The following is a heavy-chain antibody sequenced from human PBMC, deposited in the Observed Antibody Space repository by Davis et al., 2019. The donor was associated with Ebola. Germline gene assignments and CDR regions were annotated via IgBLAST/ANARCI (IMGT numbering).Heavy chain of an antibody. CDR3: TTKEGYCSSISCLRH. V-gene: IGHV3-15*01. CDR1: GFTINNDR. Sequence: SPIPPCAASGFTINNDRVRWVLQAPGAGLEWLGRFYTKTDGVTTDYAAHVKGRFTISRDDSENPLYLQMNSLKTEDTTVYYCTTKEGYCSSISCLRHWGQGALVTVSS. CDR2: FYTKTDGVTT. D-gene: IGHD2-2*01. J-gene: IGHJ4*02.